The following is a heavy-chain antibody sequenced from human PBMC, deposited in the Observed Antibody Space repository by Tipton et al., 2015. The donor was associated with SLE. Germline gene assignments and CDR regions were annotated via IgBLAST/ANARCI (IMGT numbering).Heavy chain of an antibody. J-gene: IGHJ4*02. CDR2: VQRDGNT. CDR3: ARVDPRSSSSGLYDH. D-gene: IGHD6-6*01. CDR1: GFSVSADY. V-gene: IGHV3-66*01. Sequence: GSLRLSCTVSGFSVSADYMSWVRQAPGKDLEWVSLVQRDGNTDYANSVKGRFIISRDIFRNTLHLQMNSLRVEDTAVYYCARVDPRSSSSGLYDHWGQGTLVTVSS.